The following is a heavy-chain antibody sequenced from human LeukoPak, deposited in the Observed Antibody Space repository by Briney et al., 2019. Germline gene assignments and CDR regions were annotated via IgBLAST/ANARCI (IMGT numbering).Heavy chain of an antibody. J-gene: IGHJ6*02. V-gene: IGHV4-59*08. D-gene: IGHD1-26*01. CDR1: GGSISSYY. CDR3: ARQPGGSYQFYYYYGMDV. Sequence: PSETLSLTCTVSGGSISSYYWSWIRQPPGKGLEWIGYIYYSGSTNYNPSLKSRVTISVDTSKNQFSLKLSSVTAADTAVYYCARQPGGSYQFYYYYGMDVWGQGTTVTVSS. CDR2: IYYSGST.